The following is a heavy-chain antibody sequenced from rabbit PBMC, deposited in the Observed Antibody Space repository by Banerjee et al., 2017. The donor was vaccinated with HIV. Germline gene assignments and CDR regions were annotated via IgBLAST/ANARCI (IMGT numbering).Heavy chain of an antibody. CDR2: IYAGSSGST. D-gene: IGHD1-1*01. CDR3: ARSTSGYDIGDL. Sequence: QEQLEESGGGLVKPGASLTLTCTASGFSFSNYWICWVRQAPGKGLEWIACIYAGSSGSTYYASWAKGRFTISKTSSTTVTLQMTSLTAADTATYFCARSTSGYDIGDLWGQGTLVTVS. V-gene: IGHV1S45*01. CDR1: GFSFSNYW. J-gene: IGHJ3*01.